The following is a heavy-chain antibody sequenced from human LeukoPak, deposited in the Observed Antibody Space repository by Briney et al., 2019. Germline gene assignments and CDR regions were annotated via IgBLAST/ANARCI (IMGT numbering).Heavy chain of an antibody. J-gene: IGHJ6*03. V-gene: IGHV1-69*06. CDR1: GGTFSSYA. CDR2: IIPIFGTA. CDR3: ARDIGGSYYEDYYYYMDV. Sequence: ASVKVSCKASGGTFSSYAISWVRQAPGQGLEWMGGIIPIFGTANYAQKFQGRVTITADKSTSTAYMELSSLRSEDTAVYYCARDIGGSYYEDYYYYMDVWGKGTTVTVSS. D-gene: IGHD1-26*01.